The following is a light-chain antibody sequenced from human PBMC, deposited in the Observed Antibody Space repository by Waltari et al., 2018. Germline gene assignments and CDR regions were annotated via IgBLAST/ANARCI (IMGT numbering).Light chain of an antibody. CDR3: QQYNLWPWT. J-gene: IGKJ1*01. CDR2: GAS. V-gene: IGKV3-15*01. Sequence: EIVMTQSPVTLSLSPGERATLSCRASQSVGTKLAWYQQNPGQAPRLLIYGASTRATGIAARFSGSGSGTEFTLTISSLQSEDFAIYYCQQYNLWPWTFDQGTKVDIK. CDR1: QSVGTK.